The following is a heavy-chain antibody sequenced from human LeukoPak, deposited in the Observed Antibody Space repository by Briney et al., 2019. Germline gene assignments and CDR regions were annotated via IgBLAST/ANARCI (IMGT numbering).Heavy chain of an antibody. CDR3: AKGPQLGGGYHPDC. CDR2: ISGSGGNT. J-gene: IGHJ4*02. Sequence: GGSLRLSCAASGFIVSSYGMTWVRQAPGKGPEWVSLISGSGGNTYYADSVKGRFTLSRDNSKNTLYLQMNSLRAEDTAVYYCAKGPQLGGGYHPDCWGQGTLVTVSS. V-gene: IGHV3-23*01. CDR1: GFIVSSYG. D-gene: IGHD3-22*01.